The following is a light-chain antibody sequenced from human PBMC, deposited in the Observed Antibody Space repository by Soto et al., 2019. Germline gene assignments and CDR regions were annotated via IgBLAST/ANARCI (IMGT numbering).Light chain of an antibody. Sequence: QSVLTQAASVSGSPGQSITISCTGTSSDVGSYNLVSWYQQHPGKAPKLMIYEGSKRPSGVSNRFSGSKSGNTASLTISGLQAEDEADYYCCSYAGSRVFGGGTKVTVL. CDR3: CSYAGSRV. J-gene: IGLJ2*01. CDR2: EGS. V-gene: IGLV2-23*01. CDR1: SSDVGSYNL.